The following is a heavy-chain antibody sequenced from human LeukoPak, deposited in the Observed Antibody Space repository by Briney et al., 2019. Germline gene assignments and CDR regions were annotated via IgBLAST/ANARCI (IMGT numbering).Heavy chain of an antibody. CDR3: AKEWSRGDSSGYYYCPYFDY. J-gene: IGHJ4*02. CDR1: GFTFSSYG. Sequence: GGSLRLSCAASGFTFSSYGMHWVRQAPGKGLEWVAFIRYDGSNKYYADSVKGRFTISRDNSKNTLYLQMNSLRAEDTAVYYCAKEWSRGDSSGYYYCPYFDYWGQGTLVTVSS. CDR2: IRYDGSNK. D-gene: IGHD3-22*01. V-gene: IGHV3-30*02.